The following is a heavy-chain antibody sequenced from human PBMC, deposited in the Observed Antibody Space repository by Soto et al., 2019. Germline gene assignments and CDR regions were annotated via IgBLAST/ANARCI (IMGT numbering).Heavy chain of an antibody. V-gene: IGHV4-34*01. J-gene: IGHJ5*02. D-gene: IGHD2-15*01. CDR1: DGSFSGYY. Sequence: SETLSLTCAVYDGSFSGYYWSWIRQPPGKGLEWIGEINHSGSTNYNPSLKSRVTISVDTSKNQFSLKLSSVTAADTAVYYCARGPPRCSGGSCYPTRSHWFAPWGQGTLVTVSS. CDR3: ARGPPRCSGGSCYPTRSHWFAP. CDR2: INHSGST.